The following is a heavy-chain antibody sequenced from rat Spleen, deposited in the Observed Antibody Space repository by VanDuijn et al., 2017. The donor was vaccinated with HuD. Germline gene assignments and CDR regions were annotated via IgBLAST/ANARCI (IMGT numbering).Heavy chain of an antibody. CDR2: ISPSGGST. CDR3: TRSYNSGYDFDY. D-gene: IGHD4-3*01. V-gene: IGHV5-19*01. CDR1: GFTFSNYG. Sequence: EVQLVESGGGLVQPGRSLKLSCAASGFTFSNYGMHWIRQAPTKGLEWVASISPSGGSTYYRDSVKGRFTISRDNAKSALYLQMDSLRSEDTATYYCTRSYNSGYDFDYWGQGVMVTVSS. J-gene: IGHJ2*01.